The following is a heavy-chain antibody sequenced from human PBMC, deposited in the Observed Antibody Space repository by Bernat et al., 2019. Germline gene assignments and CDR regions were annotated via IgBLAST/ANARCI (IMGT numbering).Heavy chain of an antibody. CDR2: ISYDGSSK. Sequence: QVQLVESGGGVVQPGISLRLSCAASGFTFSSYGMHWVRQAPGKGLEWVAVISYDGSSKYYADSVKGRFTISRDNSKKTLYLQMNSLRAEDTAVYYCAKVGAVIVGADSFDYWGQGTLITVSS. CDR3: AKVGAVIVGADSFDY. CDR1: GFTFSSYG. D-gene: IGHD3-22*01. J-gene: IGHJ4*02. V-gene: IGHV3-30*18.